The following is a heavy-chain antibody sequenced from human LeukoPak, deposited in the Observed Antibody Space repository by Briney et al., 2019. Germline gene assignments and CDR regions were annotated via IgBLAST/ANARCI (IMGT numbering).Heavy chain of an antibody. CDR3: ARESFGRHYDFWSGYFYYFDY. J-gene: IGHJ4*02. V-gene: IGHV4-4*07. CDR2: IYTSGST. D-gene: IGHD3-3*01. Sequence: PSETLSLTCTVSGGSISSYYWSWIRQPAGKGLEWIGRIYTSGSTNYNPSLKSRVTMSVDTSKNQFSLKLSSVTAADTAVYYCARESFGRHYDFWSGYFYYFDYWGQGTLVTVSS. CDR1: GGSISSYY.